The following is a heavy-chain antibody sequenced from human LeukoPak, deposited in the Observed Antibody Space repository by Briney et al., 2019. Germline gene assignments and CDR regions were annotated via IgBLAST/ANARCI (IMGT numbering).Heavy chain of an antibody. CDR2: IYYSGST. CDR1: GGSVTSGDYY. CDR3: ARVSFYDSSGYYQYYFDY. V-gene: IGHV4-61*08. J-gene: IGHJ4*02. D-gene: IGHD3-22*01. Sequence: SETLSLTCTVSGGSVTSGDYYWSWIRQPPGKGLEWIGYIYYSGSTNYNPSLKSRVTISVDTSKNQFSLKLSSVTAADTAVYYCARVSFYDSSGYYQYYFDYWGREPWSPSPQ.